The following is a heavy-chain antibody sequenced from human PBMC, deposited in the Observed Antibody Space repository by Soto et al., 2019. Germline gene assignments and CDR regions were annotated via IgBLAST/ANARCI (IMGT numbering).Heavy chain of an antibody. V-gene: IGHV3-23*01. CDR2: ISGSGGGT. D-gene: IGHD1-26*01. Sequence: GGSLRLSCAASGFTFSSYAMSWVRQAPGKGLEWVSSISGSGGGTYYADSVKGRFTFSRDNSKNTVFLQMNSLRAEDTAVSYCASTRDSGTSYYFDYWGQGTLVNVSS. CDR1: GFTFSSYA. J-gene: IGHJ4*02. CDR3: ASTRDSGTSYYFDY.